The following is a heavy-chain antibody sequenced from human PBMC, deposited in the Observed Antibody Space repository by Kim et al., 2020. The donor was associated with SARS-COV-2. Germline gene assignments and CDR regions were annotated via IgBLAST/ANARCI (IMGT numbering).Heavy chain of an antibody. CDR2: IYYSGST. V-gene: IGHV4-31*03. D-gene: IGHD2-2*01. Sequence: SETLSLTCTVSGGSISSGGYYWSWIRQHPGKGLEWIGYIYYSGSTYYNPSLKSRVTISVDTSKNQFSLKLTSVTAADTAVYYCARDKVVVPAAIYYMDVWGKGTTVTVSS. CDR1: GGSISSGGYY. CDR3: ARDKVVVPAAIYYMDV. J-gene: IGHJ6*03.